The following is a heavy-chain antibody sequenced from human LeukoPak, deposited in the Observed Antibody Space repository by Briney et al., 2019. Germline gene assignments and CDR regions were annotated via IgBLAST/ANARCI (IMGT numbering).Heavy chain of an antibody. J-gene: IGHJ6*02. V-gene: IGHV3-74*01. Sequence: PGGSLRLSCAASGFTFSSYYMDWVRQAPGKWLVWVSRINSDGSSTNYADSVKGRFTISRDNAKNTLYLQMNSLRAEETAVYYCTRGSYYGMDVWGQGTTLTVSS. CDR1: GFTFSSYY. CDR2: INSDGSST. CDR3: TRGSYYGMDV.